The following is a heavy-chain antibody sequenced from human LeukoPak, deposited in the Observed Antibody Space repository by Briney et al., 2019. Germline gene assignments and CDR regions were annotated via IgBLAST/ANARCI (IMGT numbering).Heavy chain of an antibody. CDR3: ARHRIPDALASAFGC. CDR1: GGSISSSNYY. Sequence: SETLSLTCTVSGGSISSSNYYWDWIRQPPGKGLEWIGAIYYSGSTNYNPSLKSRVTLSIDMSKNQFSLKLTSVTAADTAIYYCARHRIPDALASAFGCWGQGTLVTVSS. CDR2: IYYSGST. J-gene: IGHJ4*02. V-gene: IGHV4-39*01. D-gene: IGHD2-2*01.